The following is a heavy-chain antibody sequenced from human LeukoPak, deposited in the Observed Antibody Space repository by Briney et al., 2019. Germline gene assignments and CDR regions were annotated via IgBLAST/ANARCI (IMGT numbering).Heavy chain of an antibody. CDR3: ARNRLRFLEWLSEGMDV. V-gene: IGHV4-34*01. D-gene: IGHD3-3*01. J-gene: IGHJ6*02. CDR2: INHSGST. Sequence: SETLSLTFAVYGGSFSGYYWSWIRQPPGKGLEWIGEINHSGSTNYNPSLKSRVTISVDTSKNQFSLKLSSVTAADTAVYYCARNRLRFLEWLSEGMDVWGQGTTVTVSS. CDR1: GGSFSGYY.